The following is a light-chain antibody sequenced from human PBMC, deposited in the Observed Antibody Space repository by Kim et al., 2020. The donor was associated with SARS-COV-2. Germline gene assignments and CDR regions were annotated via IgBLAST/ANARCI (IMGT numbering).Light chain of an antibody. Sequence: CNRSSGYSNYNVDWYQQRPGRGPRFGMRVGTGGIVGSKGAGIPDRFSVLGSGLSRNLTIKNIQEEDESDYHCGADHGSGNHFMYVFGTGTKVTVL. CDR3: GADHGSGNHFMYV. CDR2: VGTGGIVG. CDR1: SGYSNYN. J-gene: IGLJ1*01. V-gene: IGLV9-49*03.